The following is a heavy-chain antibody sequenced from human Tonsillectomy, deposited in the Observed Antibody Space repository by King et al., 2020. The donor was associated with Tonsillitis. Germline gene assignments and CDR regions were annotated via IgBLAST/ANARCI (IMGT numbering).Heavy chain of an antibody. Sequence: QLQESGPGLVKPSETLSLTCTVSGGSISSYYWSWIRQPPGKGLELIGDIYYSGNTNYNPSLKSRVNISVDTSKNQFSLRLRSVTAADTAVYYCAKGWETFDFWGQGTLVTVSS. D-gene: IGHD1-26*01. CDR2: IYYSGNT. CDR3: AKGWETFDF. J-gene: IGHJ4*02. V-gene: IGHV4-59*01. CDR1: GGSISSYY.